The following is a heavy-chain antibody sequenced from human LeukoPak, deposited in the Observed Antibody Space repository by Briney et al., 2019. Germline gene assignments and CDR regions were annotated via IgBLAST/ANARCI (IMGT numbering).Heavy chain of an antibody. V-gene: IGHV1-2*02. D-gene: IGHD3-10*01. CDR1: GYTFTGYY. CDR3: ARPPRLLWFGELLDAFDI. CDR2: INPNRGGT. J-gene: IGHJ3*02. Sequence: GASVKVSCKASGYTFTGYYMHWVRQAPGQGLEWMGWINPNRGGTNYAQKFQGRVTMTRDTSISTAYMELSRLRPDDTAVYYCARPPRLLWFGELLDAFDIWGQGTMVTVSS.